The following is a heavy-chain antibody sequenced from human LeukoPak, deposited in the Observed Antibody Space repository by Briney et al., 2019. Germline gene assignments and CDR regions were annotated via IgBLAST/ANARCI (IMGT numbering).Heavy chain of an antibody. Sequence: GGSLRLSCAASGFTPSSYCIRWVRHAPDGGLEWVAFIRNDVSNKYYAGSVEGPFSISRDNSKNTLYLQMNSLRAEDTAVYYCANLYARDSSSWYGFNDFDIWGQGTMVTVSS. V-gene: IGHV3-30*02. CDR3: ANLYARDSSSWYGFNDFDI. D-gene: IGHD6-13*01. CDR2: IRNDVSNK. CDR1: GFTPSSYC. J-gene: IGHJ3*02.